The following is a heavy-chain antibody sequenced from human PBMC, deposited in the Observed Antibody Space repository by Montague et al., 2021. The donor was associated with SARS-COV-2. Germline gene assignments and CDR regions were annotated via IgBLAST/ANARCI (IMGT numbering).Heavy chain of an antibody. CDR1: GGSISSSSYY. Sequence: SETLSLTCTVSGGSISSSSYYWGWIRQPPGQGPEWIGSIYYSGSTYYNPSLKSRVTITVDTSKNQFSLKLSSVTAADTAVYYCARQEPIVVVVAAAKGWFDPWGQGTLVTVSS. J-gene: IGHJ5*02. V-gene: IGHV4-39*01. D-gene: IGHD2-15*01. CDR3: ARQEPIVVVVAAAKGWFDP. CDR2: IYYSGST.